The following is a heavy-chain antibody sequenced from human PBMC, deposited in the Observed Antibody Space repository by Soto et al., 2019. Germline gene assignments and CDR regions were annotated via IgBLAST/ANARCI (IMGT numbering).Heavy chain of an antibody. Sequence: QEQLQESGPRLVKPSETLSLTCTVSGGSLRNYYCSWFRQPPGKGLEWVAYINYRWATFSNPSLQRRVPMGVSTPNNESSLMLSSVTAAHTAGYYCARQGFGDLNGLVDVWGQGTKVTVSS. CDR3: ARQGFGDLNGLVDV. D-gene: IGHD3-10*01. J-gene: IGHJ6*02. V-gene: IGHV4-59*08. CDR2: INYRWAT. CDR1: GGSLRNYY.